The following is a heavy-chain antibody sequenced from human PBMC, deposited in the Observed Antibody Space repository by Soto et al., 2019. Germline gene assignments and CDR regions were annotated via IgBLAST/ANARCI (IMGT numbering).Heavy chain of an antibody. J-gene: IGHJ4*02. D-gene: IGHD3-22*01. V-gene: IGHV1-46*01. CDR3: ARGLIYDSSGYYFDY. Sequence: QVQLVQSGAEVKKPGASVKVSCKASGYTFTTYYMHWVRQAPGQGLEWMGIINPSGGSTRYAQKFKGRVTMPRDTSTSTVYMELSSLKSEDTAVYYCARGLIYDSSGYYFDYWGQGTLVTVSS. CDR2: INPSGGST. CDR1: GYTFTTYY.